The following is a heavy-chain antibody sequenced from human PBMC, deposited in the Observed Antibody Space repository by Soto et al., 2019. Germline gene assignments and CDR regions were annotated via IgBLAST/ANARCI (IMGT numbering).Heavy chain of an antibody. D-gene: IGHD4-17*01. CDR3: ASRGDYYYGMDV. V-gene: IGHV4-31*03. J-gene: IGHJ6*02. Sequence: TLALTCSVSGVTISSGCYYLSWIRQHPGKGLEWIGYIYYSGSTYYNPSLKSRVTISVDTSKNQFSLKLSSVTAADTAVYYCASRGDYYYGMDVWGQGTTVTVSS. CDR1: GVTISSGCYY. CDR2: IYYSGST.